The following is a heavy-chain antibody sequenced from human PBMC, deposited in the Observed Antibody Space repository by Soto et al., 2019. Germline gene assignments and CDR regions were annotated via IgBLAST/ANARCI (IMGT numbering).Heavy chain of an antibody. CDR1: GYNFCSYS. J-gene: IGHJ5*02. CDR3: ARGGYKYTDGFQGYFDP. CDR2: IYPGDSDV. V-gene: IGHV5-51*01. D-gene: IGHD5-18*01. Sequence: DSLKTVSRTSGYNFCSYSIVWVRQMPGKALEWMGIIYPGDSDVRYSPSFQGQVTISADKSISPAYLQWNSLKASDSAIYYCARGGYKYTDGFQGYFDPWGQGSLVTVS.